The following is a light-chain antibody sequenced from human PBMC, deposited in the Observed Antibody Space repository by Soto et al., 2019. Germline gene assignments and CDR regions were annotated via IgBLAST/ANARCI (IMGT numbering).Light chain of an antibody. CDR2: DVS. CDR3: SSYTSSSTLVV. V-gene: IGLV2-14*01. CDR1: SSDVGGYNY. Sequence: QSALPQPASMPGSPGQSITISCTGTSSDVGGYNYVSWYQQHPGKAPKLMIYDVSNRPSGVSNRFSGSKSGNTASLTISGLQAEDEADYYCSSYTSSSTLVVFGGGTKLTVL. J-gene: IGLJ2*01.